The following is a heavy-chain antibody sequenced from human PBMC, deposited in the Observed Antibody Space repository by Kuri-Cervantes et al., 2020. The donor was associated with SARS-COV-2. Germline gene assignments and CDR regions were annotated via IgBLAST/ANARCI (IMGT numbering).Heavy chain of an antibody. D-gene: IGHD4-11*01. V-gene: IGHV3-23*01. Sequence: GGSLRLSCAASGFSFSTNVMAWVRQAPGKGLEWVSTMSGSGASTHYADSVKGRFTISRDNSKNMSYLQMYSLRAEDTAVYYCAKTSDYNYYFAYWGQGSLVTVSS. CDR1: GFSFSTNV. CDR3: AKTSDYNYYFAY. CDR2: MSGSGAST. J-gene: IGHJ4*02.